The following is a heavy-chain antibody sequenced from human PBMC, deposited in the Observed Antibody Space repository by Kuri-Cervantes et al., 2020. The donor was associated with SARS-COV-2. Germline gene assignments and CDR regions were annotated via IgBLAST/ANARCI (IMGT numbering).Heavy chain of an antibody. J-gene: IGHJ6*02. CDR1: GFIFSSYS. Sequence: GESLKISCAASGFIFSSYSMNWVRQAPGKGLEWVSSISSSSSYIYYADSVKGRFTISRDNAKNSLYLQMNSLKTEDTAVYYCATTTVVIGSYYYYYGMDVWGQGTTVTVS. CDR3: ATTTVVIGSYYYYYGMDV. D-gene: IGHD4-23*01. V-gene: IGHV3-21*04. CDR2: ISSSSSYI.